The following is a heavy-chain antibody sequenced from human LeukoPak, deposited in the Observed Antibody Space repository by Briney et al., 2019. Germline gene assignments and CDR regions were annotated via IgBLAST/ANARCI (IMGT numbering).Heavy chain of an antibody. J-gene: IGHJ6*04. CDR1: GFTFSSYA. V-gene: IGHV3-23*01. CDR3: AKGVVPAARPYYYYGMDV. D-gene: IGHD2-2*01. CDR2: ISGSGGST. Sequence: GGSLRLSCAASGFTFSSYAMSWVRQAPGKGLEWVSAISGSGGSTYYADSVKGRFTISRDNSKNTLYLQMNSLRAVDTAVYYCAKGVVPAARPYYYYGMDVWGKGTTVTVSS.